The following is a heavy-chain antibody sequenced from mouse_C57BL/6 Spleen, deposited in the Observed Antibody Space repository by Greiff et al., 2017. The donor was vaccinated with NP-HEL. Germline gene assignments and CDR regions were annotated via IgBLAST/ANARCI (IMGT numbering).Heavy chain of an antibody. CDR3: ARSGYYGSSHTLDY. V-gene: IGHV1-39*01. D-gene: IGHD1-1*01. CDR2: INPNYGTT. Sequence: VQLQQSGPELVKPGASVKISCKASGYSFTDYNMNWVKQSNGKSLEWIGVINPNYGTTSYNQKFKGKATLTVDQSSSTAYMQLNSLTSEDSAVDYCARSGYYGSSHTLDYWGQGTTLTVSS. CDR1: GYSFTDYN. J-gene: IGHJ2*01.